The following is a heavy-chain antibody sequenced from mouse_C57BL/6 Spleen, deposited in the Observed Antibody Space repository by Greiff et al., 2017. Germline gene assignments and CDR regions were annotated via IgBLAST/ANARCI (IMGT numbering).Heavy chain of an antibody. J-gene: IGHJ4*01. Sequence: QVQLKQPGAELVKPGASVKMSCKASGYTFTSYWITWVKQRPGQGLEWIGDIYPGSGSTNYNEKFKSKATLTGDTSSSTAYMQLSSLKSEDSAVYYCARGGGNYVYAMDYWGQGTSVTVSS. CDR2: IYPGSGST. CDR3: ARGGGNYVYAMDY. CDR1: GYTFTSYW. D-gene: IGHD2-1*01. V-gene: IGHV1-55*01.